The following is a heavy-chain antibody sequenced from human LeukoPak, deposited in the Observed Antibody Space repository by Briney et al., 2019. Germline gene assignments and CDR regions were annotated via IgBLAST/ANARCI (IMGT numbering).Heavy chain of an antibody. D-gene: IGHD3-3*01. Sequence: PSETLTLTCTVSGGSISSYYWSWIRQPPGKGLEWIGYIYYSGSTNYNPSLKSRVTISVDTSKNQFSLKLSSVTAADTAVYYCARVIITIFGVVNYYDYMDFWGKGTPVTVSS. CDR2: IYYSGST. V-gene: IGHV4-59*01. CDR1: GGSISSYY. CDR3: ARVIITIFGVVNYYDYMDF. J-gene: IGHJ6*03.